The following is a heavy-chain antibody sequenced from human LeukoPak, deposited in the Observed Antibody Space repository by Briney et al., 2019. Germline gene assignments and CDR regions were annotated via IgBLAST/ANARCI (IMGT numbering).Heavy chain of an antibody. V-gene: IGHV4-39*07. D-gene: IGHD5-12*01. CDR1: GGSISSNNYY. CDR2: IYYSGTT. Sequence: SETLSLTCIVSGGSISSNNYYWGWIRQPPGKGLEWIGSIYYSGTTYYNPSLKSRVTMSVDTSKSQFSLKLSSVTAADTAVYYCARDTSGYDLGNFDYWGQGILVTVSS. CDR3: ARDTSGYDLGNFDY. J-gene: IGHJ4*02.